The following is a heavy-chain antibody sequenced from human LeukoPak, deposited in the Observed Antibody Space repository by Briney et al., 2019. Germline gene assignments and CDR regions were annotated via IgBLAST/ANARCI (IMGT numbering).Heavy chain of an antibody. J-gene: IGHJ6*03. CDR3: ARVDSGYYYYYMDV. V-gene: IGHV3-48*01. D-gene: IGHD2-8*02. CDR2: ISSSSSTI. Sequence: PGGSLRLSCAASGFTFSSYSMNWVRQAPGKGLEWVSYISSSSSTIYYADSVKGRFTISRDNAKNSLYLQMNSLRAEDTAMYYCARVDSGYYYYYMDVWGKGTTVTVSS. CDR1: GFTFSSYS.